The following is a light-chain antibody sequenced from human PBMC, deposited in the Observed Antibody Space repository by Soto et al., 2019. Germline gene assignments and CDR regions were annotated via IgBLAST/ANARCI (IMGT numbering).Light chain of an antibody. V-gene: IGKV4-1*01. CDR1: QSVLYNSNNKSY. CDR3: QQYSNSPPRLT. Sequence: DIVMTQSPDPLAVSLGERATINCKSSQSVLYNSNNKSYLAWYQQKPGQPPKPLIYWASTRESGVPDRFSGSGSGTDFTLTISGLQAEDVGVYYCQQYSNSPPRLTFGGGTKVEIK. J-gene: IGKJ4*01. CDR2: WAS.